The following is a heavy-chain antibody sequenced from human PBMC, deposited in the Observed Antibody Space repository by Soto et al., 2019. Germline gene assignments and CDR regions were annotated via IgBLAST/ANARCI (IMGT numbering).Heavy chain of an antibody. J-gene: IGHJ6*02. CDR2: TRSNGEHT. Sequence: EGSLRLSCAGFRFMFSNFAMTWVRQAVGKGLEWVSTTRSNGEHTYYADSVKGRFTVSRDNSKNTLFLEMSSLRAEDTAIYYCAKDSKSVSVSAARVYGMDVWGQGTTVTVSS. V-gene: IGHV3-23*01. D-gene: IGHD2-2*01. CDR1: RFMFSNFA. CDR3: AKDSKSVSVSAARVYGMDV.